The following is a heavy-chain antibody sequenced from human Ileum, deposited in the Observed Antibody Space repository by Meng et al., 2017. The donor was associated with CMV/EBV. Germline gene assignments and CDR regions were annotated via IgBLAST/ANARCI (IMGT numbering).Heavy chain of an antibody. V-gene: IGHV3-48*02. J-gene: IGHJ4*02. CDR2: ISTTSDLK. Sequence: GESLKISCAASGLIPRTFGMNWVRQAPGKGLQWVSYISTTSDLKLYADSVVGRFTISRDNAKNSLYLQMNSLTDEDTAVYFCVGDCTAASCLGYWGQGTPVTVSS. D-gene: IGHD2-2*01. CDR3: VGDCTAASCLGY. CDR1: GLIPRTFG.